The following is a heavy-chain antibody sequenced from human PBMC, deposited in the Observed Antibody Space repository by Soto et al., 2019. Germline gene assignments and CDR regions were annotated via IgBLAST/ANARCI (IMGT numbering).Heavy chain of an antibody. V-gene: IGHV3-15*07. J-gene: IGHJ4*01. D-gene: IGHD3-22*01. CDR1: GFAFDNAW. Sequence: PGGSLRLSCATSGFAFDNAWINWVRQAPGKGLEWVGRIKSKTLGGTSDFAAAVRGRFAITRDDSRNIVYMQMNSLNIEDTAVYYCTTDSYSTMITVRFAYWGHGTLVTVSS. CDR2: IKSKTLGGTS. CDR3: TTDSYSTMITVRFAY.